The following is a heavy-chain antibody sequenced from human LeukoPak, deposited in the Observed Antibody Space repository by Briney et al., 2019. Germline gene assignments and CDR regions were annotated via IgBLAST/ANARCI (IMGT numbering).Heavy chain of an antibody. D-gene: IGHD4-17*01. CDR2: IYYSGST. V-gene: IGHV4-39*07. CDR3: ASGPTVTTWFDY. Sequence: SETLSLTCTVSGGSISSSSYYWGWIRQPPGKGLEWIGSIYYSGSTYYNPSLKSRVTISVDTSKNQFFLNLSSVTAADTAVYYCASGPTVTTWFDYWGQGTLVTVSS. J-gene: IGHJ4*02. CDR1: GGSISSSSYY.